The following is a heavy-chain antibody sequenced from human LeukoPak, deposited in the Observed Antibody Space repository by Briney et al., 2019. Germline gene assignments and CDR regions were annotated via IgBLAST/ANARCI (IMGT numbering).Heavy chain of an antibody. J-gene: IGHJ6*04. D-gene: IGHD3-10*02. CDR1: GFTVSSNY. V-gene: IGHV3-66*01. Sequence: GGSLRLSCAASGFTVSSNYMNWVRQAPGKGLEWVSVMYSGGNTYYGDSVKGRFTISRDTSKNTVYLQMNSLRAEDTAVYYCAELGITMIGGVWGKGTTVTISS. CDR3: AELGITMIGGV. CDR2: MYSGGNT.